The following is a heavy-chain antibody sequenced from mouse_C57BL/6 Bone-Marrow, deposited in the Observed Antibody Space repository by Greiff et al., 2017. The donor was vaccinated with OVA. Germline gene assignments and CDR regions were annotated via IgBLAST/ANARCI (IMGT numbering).Heavy chain of an antibody. D-gene: IGHD1-1*01. CDR2: INPNNGGT. CDR3: ARRGFITTVVGPYYFDY. Sequence: EVQLQQSGPELVKPGASVKMSCKASGYTFTDYNMHWVKQSHGKSLEWIGYINPNNGGTSYNQKFKGKATLTVNKSSSTAYMELRSLTSEDSAVYYCARRGFITTVVGPYYFDYWGQGTTLTVSS. J-gene: IGHJ2*01. CDR1: GYTFTDYN. V-gene: IGHV1-22*01.